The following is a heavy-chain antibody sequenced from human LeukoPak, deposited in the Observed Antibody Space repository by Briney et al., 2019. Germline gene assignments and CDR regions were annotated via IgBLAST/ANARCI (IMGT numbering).Heavy chain of an antibody. V-gene: IGHV3-23*01. CDR2: ISPSGDNT. D-gene: IGHD4-23*01. CDR1: GFTFSSYA. Sequence: GGALRRSCAASGFTFSSYAMSWLRQAPGKGLEWVSAISPSGDNTYYADPLKGRFTSSRDNSKKPLSLQMNSLRAEDTAVYYCAKGGGDYGGRFDYWGQGTLVTVSS. J-gene: IGHJ4*02. CDR3: AKGGGDYGGRFDY.